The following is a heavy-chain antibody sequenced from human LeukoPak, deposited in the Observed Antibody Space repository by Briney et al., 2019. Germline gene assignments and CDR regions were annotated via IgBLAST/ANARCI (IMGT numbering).Heavy chain of an antibody. D-gene: IGHD3-22*01. CDR1: GGTFSSYA. CDR3: ARVHLGYDSSVQWYFDL. Sequence: EASVKVSCKASGGTFSSYAISWARQAPGQGLEWMGGIIPIFGTANYAQKFQGRVTITTDESTSTAYMELSSLRSEDTAVYYCARVHLGYDSSVQWYFDLWGRGTLVTVSS. J-gene: IGHJ2*01. V-gene: IGHV1-69*05. CDR2: IIPIFGTA.